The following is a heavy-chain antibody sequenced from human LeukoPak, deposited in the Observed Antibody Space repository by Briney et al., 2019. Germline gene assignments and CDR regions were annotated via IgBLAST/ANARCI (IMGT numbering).Heavy chain of an antibody. CDR2: IYHSGSA. CDR1: GSSISSGSY. CDR3: ARVRGCVYFDY. Sequence: PSETLSLTCSVFGSSISSGSYWGWLRQSPGKGLEWIGTIYHSGSAYYNPSLKSRVTILVDTSKSQFSLKLSSVTAADTAVYYCARVRGCVYFDYWGQGTLVTVSS. V-gene: IGHV4-38-2*02. J-gene: IGHJ4*02.